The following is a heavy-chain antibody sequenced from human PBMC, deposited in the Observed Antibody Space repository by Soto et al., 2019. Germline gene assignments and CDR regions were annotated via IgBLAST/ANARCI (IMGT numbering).Heavy chain of an antibody. CDR2: IYYSGST. J-gene: IGHJ4*02. CDR1: GVSVSSHY. CDR3: ARLDGYTWNDILDY. D-gene: IGHD1-1*01. V-gene: IGHV4-59*08. Sequence: QVQLQESGPGLVKPSETLSLTCTVSGVSVSSHYWSWIRQPPGKGLEWIGSIYYSGSTNYNPSLKSRVTISVDTSKNQFSLKLSSVTAADTAVYFCARLDGYTWNDILDYWGQGTLVTVSS.